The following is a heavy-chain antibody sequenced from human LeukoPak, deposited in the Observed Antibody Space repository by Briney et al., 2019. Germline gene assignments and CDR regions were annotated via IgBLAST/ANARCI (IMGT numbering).Heavy chain of an antibody. D-gene: IGHD2-15*01. J-gene: IGHJ4*02. CDR1: GYTFTGYY. CDR2: INPNSGGT. Sequence: ASVKVSCKASGYTFTGYYMHWVRQAPGQGLEWMGWINPNSGGTNYAQKFQGRVTMTRDTSISTAYMELSRLRSDDTAVYYCAREDCSGGSCYHGYWGQGTLVTVSS. CDR3: AREDCSGGSCYHGY. V-gene: IGHV1-2*02.